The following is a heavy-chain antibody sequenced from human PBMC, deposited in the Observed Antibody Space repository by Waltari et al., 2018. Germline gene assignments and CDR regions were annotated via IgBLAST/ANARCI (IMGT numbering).Heavy chain of an antibody. CDR2: INLSGVST. J-gene: IGHJ6*02. CDR3: ARGLYYYDSSGYYYPYYYYGMDV. CDR1: GYTFTSYY. D-gene: IGHD3-22*01. V-gene: IGHV1-46*04. Sequence: QVQLVQSGAEVKKPGASVKVSCKASGYTFTSYYMHWVRQATGQGLEWMGIINLSGVSTSYAQKLQCIVSMTRDTSTSTVYMEVSSLRSEYTAVYYCARGLYYYDSSGYYYPYYYYGMDVWGQGTTVTVSS.